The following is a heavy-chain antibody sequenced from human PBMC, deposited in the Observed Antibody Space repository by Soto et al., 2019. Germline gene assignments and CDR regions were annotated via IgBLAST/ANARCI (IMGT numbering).Heavy chain of an antibody. J-gene: IGHJ6*02. D-gene: IGHD6-6*01. CDR1: GGSISSSSYY. Sequence: SETLSLTCTVSGGSISSSSYYWGWIRQHPGKGLEWIGYIYYSGSTYYNPSLKSRVTISLDTSKNQFSLKLSSVTAADTAVYYCARGSSIAGLYYGMDVWGQGTTVTVSS. CDR2: IYYSGST. CDR3: ARGSSIAGLYYGMDV. V-gene: IGHV4-31*03.